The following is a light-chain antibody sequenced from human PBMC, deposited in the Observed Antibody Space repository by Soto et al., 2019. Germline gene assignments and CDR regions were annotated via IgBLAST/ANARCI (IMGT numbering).Light chain of an antibody. CDR2: GAS. CDR3: QQYNNWPPYT. J-gene: IGKJ2*01. V-gene: IGKV3-15*01. CDR1: QSVSSN. Sequence: EIVMTKSPATLSVSPGERATLSCRASQSVSSNLAWYQQNPGQAPRLLIYGASTRATGIPARFSGSGSGTEFTLTISSLQSEDFAVYYCQQYNNWPPYTFGQGTKLEIK.